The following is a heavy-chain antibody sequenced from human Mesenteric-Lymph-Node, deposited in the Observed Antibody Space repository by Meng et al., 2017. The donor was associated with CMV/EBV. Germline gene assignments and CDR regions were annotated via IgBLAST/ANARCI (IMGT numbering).Heavy chain of an antibody. V-gene: IGHV4-39*07. CDR2: IYHSGST. CDR3: ARMRFLEWSHYFDY. CDR1: GDSLNSGDYY. D-gene: IGHD3-3*01. Sequence: SETLSLTCTVSGDSLNSGDYYWSWIRQPPGKGLEWIGSIYHSGSTYYNPSLKSRVTISVDTSKNQFSLKLSSVTAADTAVYYCARMRFLEWSHYFDYWGQGTLVTVSS. J-gene: IGHJ4*02.